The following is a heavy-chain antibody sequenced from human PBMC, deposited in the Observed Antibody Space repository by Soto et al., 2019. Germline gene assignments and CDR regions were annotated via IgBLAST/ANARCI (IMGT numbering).Heavy chain of an antibody. CDR2: IHNNGAT. CDR3: AREGAGSYWFDP. V-gene: IGHV4-31*03. CDR1: GGSIDSGGYY. Sequence: PSETLSLTCTISGGSIDSGGYYWSWIRQHPTEGLEWIGYIHNNGATYYNPSLTGRVSISADRSKTQFSLNVYSVSAADTGVYYCAREGAGSYWFDPWGPGVPVTVSS. J-gene: IGHJ5*02. D-gene: IGHD3-10*01.